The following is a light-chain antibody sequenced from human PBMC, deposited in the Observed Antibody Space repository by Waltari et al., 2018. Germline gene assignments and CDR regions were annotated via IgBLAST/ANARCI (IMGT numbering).Light chain of an antibody. CDR1: GSDVGGCDD. Sequence: QSALTQPASVSGSRRQAIIISCTGTGSDVGGCDDVSWYQQYPGKAPRLIIYYVYNRPSGVSNRFSGSKSDNTASLTISGLQAEDESVYYCSSYTSSGVVFGGGTKLTVL. CDR3: SSYTSSGVV. J-gene: IGLJ2*01. CDR2: YVY. V-gene: IGLV2-14*01.